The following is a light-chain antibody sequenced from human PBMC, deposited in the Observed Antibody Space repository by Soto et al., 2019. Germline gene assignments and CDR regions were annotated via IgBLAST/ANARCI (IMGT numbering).Light chain of an antibody. CDR2: GAS. CDR3: QQYGSSPPT. Sequence: IVLTQSPGTLFLSPGERTTLSCRASRSISRYLAWYQQKPGQGPRLLIYGASSRATGTPDRFSGSGSGTDFTLTINRLEPEDFALYYCQQYGSSPPTFGQGTTVDIK. CDR1: RSISRY. V-gene: IGKV3-20*01. J-gene: IGKJ1*01.